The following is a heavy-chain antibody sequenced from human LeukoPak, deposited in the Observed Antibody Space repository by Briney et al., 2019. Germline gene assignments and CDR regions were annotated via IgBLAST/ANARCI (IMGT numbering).Heavy chain of an antibody. D-gene: IGHD1-26*01. CDR1: GYRFTNYW. V-gene: IGHV5-51*01. Sequence: GESLKISCEASGYRFTNYWIGWVRQMPGKGLEWMAIIYPGDSDIRYSPSFQGQVTISADKSISTAYLQWSSLKGSDTAMYYCASAVIVAPAGFDHWGQGTLVTVSS. CDR2: IYPGDSDI. J-gene: IGHJ4*02. CDR3: ASAVIVAPAGFDH.